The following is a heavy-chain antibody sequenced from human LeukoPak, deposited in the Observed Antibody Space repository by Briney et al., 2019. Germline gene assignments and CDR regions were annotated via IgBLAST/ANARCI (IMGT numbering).Heavy chain of an antibody. CDR3: AKDIRVAYYYDSSGYYAVTFDY. J-gene: IGHJ4*02. Sequence: PGGSLRLSCAASGFTFSSYAMSWVRQAPGKGLEWVSAISGSGGSTYYADSVKGRFTISRDNSKNTLYLQMNSLRAEDTAVYYCAKDIRVAYYYDSSGYYAVTFDYWGQGTLVTVSS. CDR2: ISGSGGST. V-gene: IGHV3-23*01. CDR1: GFTFSSYA. D-gene: IGHD3-22*01.